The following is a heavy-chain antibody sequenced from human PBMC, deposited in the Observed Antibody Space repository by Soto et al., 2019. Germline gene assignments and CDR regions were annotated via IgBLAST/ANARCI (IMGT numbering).Heavy chain of an antibody. CDR2: IDPSDSYT. J-gene: IGHJ6*02. Sequence: LGESLKISCKGSGYSFTSYWISWVRQMPGKGLDWMGRIDPSDSYTNYSPSFQGHVTISADKSISTAYLQWSSLKASDTAMYYCARTLYDYVWGSYRPLGMDVWGQGTTVTVSS. CDR1: GYSFTSYW. D-gene: IGHD3-16*02. V-gene: IGHV5-10-1*01. CDR3: ARTLYDYVWGSYRPLGMDV.